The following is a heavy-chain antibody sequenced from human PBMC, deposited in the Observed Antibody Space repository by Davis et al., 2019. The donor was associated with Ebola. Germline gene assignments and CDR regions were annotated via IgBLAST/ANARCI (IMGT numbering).Heavy chain of an antibody. J-gene: IGHJ4*02. V-gene: IGHV3-15*01. CDR3: TTDPHHCSGGSCYSPG. CDR2: IKSKTDGGTT. D-gene: IGHD2-15*01. CDR1: GFTFSNAW. Sequence: GESLKISCAASGFTFSNAWMSWVRQAPGKGLEWVGRIKSKTDGGTTDYAAPVKGRFTISRDDSKNTLYLQMNSLKTEDTAVYYCTTDPHHCSGGSCYSPGWGQGTLVTVSS.